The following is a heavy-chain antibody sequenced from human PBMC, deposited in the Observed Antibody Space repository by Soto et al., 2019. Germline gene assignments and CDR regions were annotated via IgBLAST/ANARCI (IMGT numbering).Heavy chain of an antibody. J-gene: IGHJ5*02. D-gene: IGHD3-22*01. V-gene: IGHV6-1*01. CDR1: GDSVSSNSAA. CDR3: ARVKYYDSSGYYYDNWFDP. CDR2: TYYRSKWYN. Sequence: SQTLSLTCAISGDSVSSNSAAWNWIRQSPSRGLEWLGRTYYRSKWYNDYAVSVKSRITINPDTSKNQFSLQLNSVTPEDTAVYYCARVKYYDSSGYYYDNWFDPWGQGTLVTVS.